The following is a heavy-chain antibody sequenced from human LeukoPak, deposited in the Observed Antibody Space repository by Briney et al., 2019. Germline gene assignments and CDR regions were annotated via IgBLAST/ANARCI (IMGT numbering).Heavy chain of an antibody. D-gene: IGHD1-26*01. J-gene: IGHJ6*03. CDR2: ISSSGSTI. Sequence: GGSLRLSCAASGFTFSDYYMSWIRQAPGKGLEWVSYISSSGSTIYYADSVKGRFTISRDNAKNSLYLQMNSLRAEDTAVYYCARGTVSGSYFYYYYYYYMDVWGKGTTVTISS. CDR1: GFTFSDYY. CDR3: ARGTVSGSYFYYYYYYYMDV. V-gene: IGHV3-11*01.